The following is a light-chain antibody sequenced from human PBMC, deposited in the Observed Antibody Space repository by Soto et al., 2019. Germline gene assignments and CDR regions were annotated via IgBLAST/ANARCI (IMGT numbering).Light chain of an antibody. V-gene: IGKV1-39*01. Sequence: DIQMTQSPSSLSASVGDRVTITCRASQSISSYLNWYQQKPGKAPKLLIYASSSLQSGVSSRFSGSGSGTDLTLTISSLQPEDFATYYCQQSYSTPYNFGQGTKLEIK. CDR2: ASS. CDR1: QSISSY. CDR3: QQSYSTPYN. J-gene: IGKJ2*01.